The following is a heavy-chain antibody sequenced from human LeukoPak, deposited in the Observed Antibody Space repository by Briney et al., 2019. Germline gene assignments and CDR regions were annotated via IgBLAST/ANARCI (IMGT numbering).Heavy chain of an antibody. D-gene: IGHD3-10*01. Sequence: GGSLRLSRAASGFTVSSNYMSWVRQAPGKGLEWVSVIYSGGSTYYADSVKGRFTISRDNSKNTLYLQMNSLRAEDTAVYYCARVCCYFDSESKPNWFDPWGQGTLVTVSA. CDR1: GFTVSSNY. V-gene: IGHV3-53*01. CDR3: ARVCCYFDSESKPNWFDP. CDR2: IYSGGST. J-gene: IGHJ5*02.